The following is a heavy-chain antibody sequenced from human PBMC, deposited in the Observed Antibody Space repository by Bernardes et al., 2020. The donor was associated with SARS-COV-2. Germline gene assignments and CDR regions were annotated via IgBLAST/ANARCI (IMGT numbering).Heavy chain of an antibody. CDR3: ARLDYYLSRTSLNARHY. D-gene: IGHD3-10*01. CDR1: GDSISSSNYL. J-gene: IGHJ4*02. V-gene: IGHV4-39*01. Sequence: SETLSLTCPVSGDSISSSNYLWGWIRQPPGKGLEWIGNIHYSGSAFYTPSLQTRVTILMDKSKNQFSLRLTALTAADTAVYFCARLDYYLSRTSLNARHYWGQGTQVTVSS. CDR2: IHYSGSA.